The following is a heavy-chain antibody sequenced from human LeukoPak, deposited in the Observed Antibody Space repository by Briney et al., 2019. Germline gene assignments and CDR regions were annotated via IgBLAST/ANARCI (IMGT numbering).Heavy chain of an antibody. CDR2: INSDGSST. V-gene: IGHV3-74*01. CDR1: GFTFSSYW. CDR3: ARSYRIAAAGIDY. Sequence: GGSLRLSCAASGFTFSSYWMHWVRQAPGKGLVWVSRINSDGSSTSYADSVKGRFTISRDNAKNTLYLRMNSLRAEDTAVYYCARSYRIAAAGIDYWSQGTLVTVSS. D-gene: IGHD6-13*01. J-gene: IGHJ4*02.